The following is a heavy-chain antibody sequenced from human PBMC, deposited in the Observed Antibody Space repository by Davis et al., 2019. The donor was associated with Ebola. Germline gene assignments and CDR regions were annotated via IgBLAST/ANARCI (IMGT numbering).Heavy chain of an antibody. D-gene: IGHD3-3*02. CDR2: IYHSGST. Sequence: SETLSLTCAVSGGSISSSNWWSWVRQPPGKGLEWIGEIYHSGSTNYNPSLKSRITISVDTSKNQFSLKLSSVTAADTAVYYCARGKAFLERLSRYYGMDVWGKGTTVTVSS. CDR3: ARGKAFLERLSRYYGMDV. V-gene: IGHV4-4*02. CDR1: GGSISSSNW. J-gene: IGHJ6*04.